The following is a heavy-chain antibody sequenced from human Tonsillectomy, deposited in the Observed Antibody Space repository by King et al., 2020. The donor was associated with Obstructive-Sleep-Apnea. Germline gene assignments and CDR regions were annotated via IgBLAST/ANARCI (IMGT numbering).Heavy chain of an antibody. CDR3: ARERAYYYDSSGKGYFDY. V-gene: IGHV3-20*01. CDR2: INWNGGST. CDR1: GFTFDDYG. J-gene: IGHJ4*02. D-gene: IGHD3-22*01. Sequence: VQLVESGGGVVRPGGSLRLSCAASGFTFDDYGMSWVRQAPGKGLEWVSGINWNGGSTGYADSVKGRFTISRDNAQNSLYLQMNSLRAEDTALYHCARERAYYYDSSGKGYFDYWGQGTLVTVSS.